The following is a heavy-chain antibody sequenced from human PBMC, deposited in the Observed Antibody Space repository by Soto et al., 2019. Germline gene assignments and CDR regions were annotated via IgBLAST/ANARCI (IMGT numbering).Heavy chain of an antibody. V-gene: IGHV4-59*01. CDR1: GGSISSYY. CDR2: IYYSGST. J-gene: IGHJ4*02. CDR3: ASWYRSRSSCYVDH. D-gene: IGHD2-2*01. Sequence: SETLSLTCTVSGGSISSYYWSWIRQPPGKGLEWIGYIYYSGSTNYNPSLKSRVTISVDTSKNQFSLKLSSVTAADTAVYYCASWYRSRSSCYVDHWGQGTLVTVSS.